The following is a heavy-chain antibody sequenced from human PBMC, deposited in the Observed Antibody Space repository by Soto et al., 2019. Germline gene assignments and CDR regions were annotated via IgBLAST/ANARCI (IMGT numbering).Heavy chain of an antibody. CDR1: GYTFTSYG. J-gene: IGHJ4*02. Sequence: ASVKVSCKASGYTFTSYGISLVRQAPGQGLEWMGWISAYNGNTNYAQKLQGRVTMTTDTSTSTSYLELGSLRSDDTAVYYCARTPSYYYAGSGHYYFDYWGQGTLVTV. CDR2: ISAYNGNT. CDR3: ARTPSYYYAGSGHYYFDY. D-gene: IGHD3-22*01. V-gene: IGHV1-18*01.